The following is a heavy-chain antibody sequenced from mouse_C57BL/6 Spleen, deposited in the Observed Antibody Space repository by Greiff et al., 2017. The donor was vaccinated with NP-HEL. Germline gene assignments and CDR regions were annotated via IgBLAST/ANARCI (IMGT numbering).Heavy chain of an antibody. V-gene: IGHV1-66*01. CDR1: GYSFTSYY. CDR3: ARGPSWGFDY. Sequence: QVQLKESGPELVKPGASVKISCKASGYSFTSYYIHWVKQRPGQGLEWIGWIYPGSGNTKYNEKFKGKATLTADTSSSTAYMQLSSLTSEDSAVYYCARGPSWGFDYWGQGTTLTVSS. CDR2: IYPGSGNT. D-gene: IGHD4-1*01. J-gene: IGHJ2*01.